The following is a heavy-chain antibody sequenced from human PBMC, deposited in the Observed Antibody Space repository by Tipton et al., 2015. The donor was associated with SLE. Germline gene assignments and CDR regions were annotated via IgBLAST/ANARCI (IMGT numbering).Heavy chain of an antibody. D-gene: IGHD6-13*01. J-gene: IGHJ6*03. V-gene: IGHV4-4*02. Sequence: TLSLTCAVSGGSIISSSWWSWVRQPPGKGLEWIGSVYDSGTTYYNPSLKSRFTISVDTSKNQFSLKLSSVTAADTAVYYCARRGDYSSSWYVAYYYYMDVWGKGTTVIVSS. CDR2: VYDSGTT. CDR1: GGSIISSSW. CDR3: ARRGDYSSSWYVAYYYYMDV.